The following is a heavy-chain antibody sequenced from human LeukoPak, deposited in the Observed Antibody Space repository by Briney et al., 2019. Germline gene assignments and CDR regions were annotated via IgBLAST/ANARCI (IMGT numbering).Heavy chain of an antibody. V-gene: IGHV1-18*01. CDR3: ARERDSSGPQYYYYGMDV. CDR2: ISAYNGNT. J-gene: IGHJ6*02. D-gene: IGHD3-22*01. CDR1: GYTFTSYG. Sequence: ASVKVSCKASGYTFTSYGISWVRQAPGQGLEWMGWISAYNGNTNYAQKLQGRVTMTTDTSTSTAYMELRSLRSDDTAVYYCARERDSSGPQYYYYGMDVWGQGTTVTVSS.